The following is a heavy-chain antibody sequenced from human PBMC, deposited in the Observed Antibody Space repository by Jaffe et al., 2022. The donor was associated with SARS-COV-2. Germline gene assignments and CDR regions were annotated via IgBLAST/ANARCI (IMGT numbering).Heavy chain of an antibody. CDR2: IYHSGNT. V-gene: IGHV4-38-2*02. CDR3: AAGKYYYMDV. CDR1: AYSISSGYY. Sequence: QVQLQESGPGLVKPSETLSLTCTVSAYSISSGYYWGWIRQPPGKGLEWIGSIYHSGNTYYNPSLKSRVTISVDTSKNQFSLKLSSVTAADTAVYYCAAGKYYYMDVWGEGTTVTVSS. J-gene: IGHJ6*03.